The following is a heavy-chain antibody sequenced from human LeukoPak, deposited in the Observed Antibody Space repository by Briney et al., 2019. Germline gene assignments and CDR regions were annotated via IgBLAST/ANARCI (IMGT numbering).Heavy chain of an antibody. CDR2: IYYSGST. V-gene: IGHV4-31*03. CDR1: GGSISSGGYY. J-gene: IGHJ4*02. Sequence: SQTLSLTCTVSGGSISSGGYYWSWIRQHPGKGLEWIGYIYYSGSTYYNPSLKSRVTISVDTSKNQFSLKLSSVTAADTAVYYCARGWYYYDSGGHKYYFDYWGQGTLVTVSS. CDR3: ARGWYYYDSGGHKYYFDY. D-gene: IGHD3-22*01.